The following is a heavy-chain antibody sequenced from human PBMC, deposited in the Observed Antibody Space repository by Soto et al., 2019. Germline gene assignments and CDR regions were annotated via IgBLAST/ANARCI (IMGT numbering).Heavy chain of an antibody. J-gene: IGHJ6*02. V-gene: IGHV3-73*01. CDR3: TRDLTFGAGRYYYYGMDV. D-gene: IGHD3-3*02. Sequence: GGSLRLSCAASGFTFSSYGMHWVRQASGKGLEWVGRIRSKANSYATAYAASVKGRFTISRDDSKNTAYLQMNSLKTEDTAVYYCTRDLTFGAGRYYYYGMDVWGQGTTVTVSS. CDR1: GFTFSSYG. CDR2: IRSKANSYAT.